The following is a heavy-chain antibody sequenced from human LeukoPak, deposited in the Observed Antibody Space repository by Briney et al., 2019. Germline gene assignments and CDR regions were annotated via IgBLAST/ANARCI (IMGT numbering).Heavy chain of an antibody. Sequence: PSETLSLTCAVYGGSFSGYYWSWIRQPPGKGLEWIGEINHSGSTNYNPSLKSRVTISVDTSKNQFSLKLSSVTAADTAVYYCANTLHPRKRRSSGSYANYYYMDVWGKGTTVTISS. CDR1: GGSFSGYY. CDR3: ANTLHPRKRRSSGSYANYYYMDV. J-gene: IGHJ6*03. V-gene: IGHV4-34*01. CDR2: INHSGST. D-gene: IGHD3-10*01.